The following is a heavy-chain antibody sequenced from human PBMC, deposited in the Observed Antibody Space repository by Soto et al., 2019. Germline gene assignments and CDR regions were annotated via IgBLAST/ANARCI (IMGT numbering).Heavy chain of an antibody. CDR1: GVTFSNVW. J-gene: IGHJ4*02. V-gene: IGHV3-15*01. CDR3: TTGLRWFGEF. Sequence: EVQLVESGGGLVIPGGSLRLSCAASGVTFSNVWVTWVRQAPGRGLEGVGRIKSNAYGGTIDYAAPVKGRFTISRDDSRNTVSLQMNSLKTEDTAVYHCTTGLRWFGEFWGQGSRVTVSS. CDR2: IKSNAYGGTI. D-gene: IGHD3-10*01.